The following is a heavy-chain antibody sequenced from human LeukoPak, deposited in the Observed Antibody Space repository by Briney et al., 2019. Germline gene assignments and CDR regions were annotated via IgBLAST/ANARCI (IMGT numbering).Heavy chain of an antibody. Sequence: SVKVSCKASGGTFSSYAISWVRQAPGQGLEWMGRIIPIFGTANYAQKFQGRVTITTDESTSTAYMELSSLRSEDTAVYYCARDGPRDIYYDSSGYYPSGAFDIWGQGTMVTVSS. CDR3: ARDGPRDIYYDSSGYYPSGAFDI. CDR2: IIPIFGTA. CDR1: GGTFSSYA. D-gene: IGHD3-22*01. V-gene: IGHV1-69*05. J-gene: IGHJ3*02.